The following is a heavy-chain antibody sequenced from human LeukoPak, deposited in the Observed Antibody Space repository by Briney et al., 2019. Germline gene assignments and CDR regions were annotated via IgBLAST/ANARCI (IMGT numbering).Heavy chain of an antibody. D-gene: IGHD2-21*02. Sequence: ASVKVSCKVSGYTLTELSMHWVRQAPGKGLEWMGGFDPEDGETIYAQKFQGRVTMTEDTSTDTAYMELSSLRSEDTAVHYCATAPAYCGGDCYPGALDYWGQGTLVTVSS. CDR3: ATAPAYCGGDCYPGALDY. CDR2: FDPEDGET. CDR1: GYTLTELS. J-gene: IGHJ4*02. V-gene: IGHV1-24*01.